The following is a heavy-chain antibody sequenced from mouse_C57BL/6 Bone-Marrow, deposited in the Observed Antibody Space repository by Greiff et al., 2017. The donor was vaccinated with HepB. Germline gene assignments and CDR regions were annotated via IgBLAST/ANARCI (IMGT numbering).Heavy chain of an antibody. CDR3: ARVHYYGSDY. CDR2: IDPSDSYT. J-gene: IGHJ2*01. V-gene: IGHV1-69*01. D-gene: IGHD1-1*01. Sequence: VQLQQPGAELVMPGASVKLSCKASGYTFTSYWMHWVKQRPGQGLEWIGEIDPSDSYTNYNQKFKGKSTLTVDKSSSTAYMQLSSLTSEDSAVYYCARVHYYGSDYWGQGTTLTVSS. CDR1: GYTFTSYW.